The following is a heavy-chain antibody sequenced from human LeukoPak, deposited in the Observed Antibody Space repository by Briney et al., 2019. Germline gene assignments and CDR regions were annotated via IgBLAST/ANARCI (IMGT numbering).Heavy chain of an antibody. CDR1: GVSISSGGYS. D-gene: IGHD6-13*01. Sequence: SETLSLTCAVSGVSISSGGYSWSWIRQPPGKALEWIGYIYHSGSTYHSPSLKGRVTISVDRSKNQFSLKLSSVTAADTAVYYCARLDSSSWYGGGALDYWGRGTLVTVSS. J-gene: IGHJ4*02. CDR2: IYHSGST. V-gene: IGHV4-30-2*01. CDR3: ARLDSSSWYGGGALDY.